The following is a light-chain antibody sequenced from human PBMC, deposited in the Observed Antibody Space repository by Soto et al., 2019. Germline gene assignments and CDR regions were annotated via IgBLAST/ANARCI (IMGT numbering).Light chain of an antibody. Sequence: EVVLTQSPGTLSLSPGGRATLSCRASQSVSSSFLAWYQQKPGQAPRLLIYGASSRATGIPDRFSGSGSGTDFTLTINRLEPEDFAVYYCQQYGSSPALTFGEGPRWRSN. J-gene: IGKJ4*01. V-gene: IGKV3-20*01. CDR1: QSVSSSF. CDR3: QQYGSSPALT. CDR2: GAS.